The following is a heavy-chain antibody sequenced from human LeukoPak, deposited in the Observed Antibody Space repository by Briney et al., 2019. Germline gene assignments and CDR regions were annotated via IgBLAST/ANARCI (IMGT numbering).Heavy chain of an antibody. Sequence: GGSLRLSCAASEFTFSSYGMHWVRQAPGKGLEWVAVISYDGSNKYYADSVKGRFTISRDNSKNTLYLQMNSLRAEDTAVYYCAKEDFWSGYSDYWGQGTLVTVSS. CDR1: EFTFSSYG. CDR2: ISYDGSNK. CDR3: AKEDFWSGYSDY. V-gene: IGHV3-30*18. J-gene: IGHJ4*02. D-gene: IGHD3-3*01.